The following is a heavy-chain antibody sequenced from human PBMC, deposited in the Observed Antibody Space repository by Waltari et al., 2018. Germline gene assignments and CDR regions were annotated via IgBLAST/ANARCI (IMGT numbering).Heavy chain of an antibody. CDR3: ARGLYSSPPKPLDY. Sequence: QVQLQQWGAGLLKPSETLSLTCAVYGGSFSGYYWSWIRQPPGKGLEWIGEINHSGSTTDNPSLKSRVTISVDTSKNQFSLKLSSVTAADTAVYYCARGLYSSPPKPLDYWGQGTLVTVSS. CDR1: GGSFSGYY. D-gene: IGHD6-13*01. CDR2: INHSGST. J-gene: IGHJ4*02. V-gene: IGHV4-34*01.